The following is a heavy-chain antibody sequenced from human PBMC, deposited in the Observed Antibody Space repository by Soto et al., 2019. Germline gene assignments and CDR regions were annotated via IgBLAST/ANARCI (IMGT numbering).Heavy chain of an antibody. J-gene: IGHJ3*02. CDR3: APHVSCSGGSCQYDAFAI. CDR1: GFTVSSHA. D-gene: IGHD2-15*01. Sequence: EVRVLESGGGLVQPGGSLRLSCEGSGFTVSSHAMTWIRQAPGKGPEWVSTVTADGGTYYADSVKGRFPMSRDTSENTLYLQMNSLGAEDTAAYYCAPHVSCSGGSCQYDAFAIRGQGTMVTVSS. V-gene: IGHV3-23*01. CDR2: VTADGGT.